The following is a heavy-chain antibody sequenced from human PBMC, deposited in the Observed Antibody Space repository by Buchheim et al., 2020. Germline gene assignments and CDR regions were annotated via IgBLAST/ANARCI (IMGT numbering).Heavy chain of an antibody. CDR3: ARVFDSSSPRYYFDY. J-gene: IGHJ4*02. CDR2: IYYSGST. Sequence: QVQLQESGPGLVKPSETLSLTCTVSGVSISSYYWSWIRQPPGKGLEWIGYIYYSGSTNYNPSLKSRVTISVDTSKNQFSLKLSSVTAADTAVYYCARVFDSSSPRYYFDYWGQGAL. CDR1: GVSISSYY. V-gene: IGHV4-59*01. D-gene: IGHD6-6*01.